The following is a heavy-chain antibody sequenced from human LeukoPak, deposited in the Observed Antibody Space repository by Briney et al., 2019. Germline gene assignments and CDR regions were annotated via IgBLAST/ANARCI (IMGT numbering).Heavy chain of an antibody. CDR2: ITDNGFNT. D-gene: IGHD1-26*01. CDR1: GFTFNNYA. CDR3: AKGLRGNYDH. V-gene: IGHV3-23*01. J-gene: IGHJ5*02. Sequence: GGSLRLSCAASGFTFNNYAMAWVRQALEKGLEWVSSITDNGFNTYCADSVKGRFTISRDNSKNTLYLQMNSLRAEDTALYYCAKGLRGNYDHWGQGTLVTVSS.